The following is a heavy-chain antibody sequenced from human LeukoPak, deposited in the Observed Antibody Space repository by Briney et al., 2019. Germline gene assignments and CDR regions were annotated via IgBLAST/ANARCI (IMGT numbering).Heavy chain of an antibody. CDR3: AKDIGKTTEYFQH. J-gene: IGHJ1*01. Sequence: GRSLRLSCAASGFTFDGYAMHWVRQAPGKGLGWVSGISWNSGSIGYADSVKGRFTISRDNAKNSLYLQMNSLRAEDTALYYCAKDIGKTTEYFQHWGQGTLVTVSS. V-gene: IGHV3-9*01. CDR2: ISWNSGSI. D-gene: IGHD1-14*01. CDR1: GFTFDGYA.